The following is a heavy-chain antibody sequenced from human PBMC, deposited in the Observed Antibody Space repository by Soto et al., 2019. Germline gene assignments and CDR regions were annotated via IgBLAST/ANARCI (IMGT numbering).Heavy chain of an antibody. Sequence: QVQLVGSGGGVVQPGRSLRLSCAASGFTFSSYGMHWVRQAPGKGLEWVAVISYDGSNKYYADSVKGRFTNSRDNSKNTLYLQMNSLRAEDTAVYYCAKESTGGKMYWGQGTLVTVSS. CDR2: ISYDGSNK. D-gene: IGHD2-8*02. CDR3: AKESTGGKMY. V-gene: IGHV3-30*18. J-gene: IGHJ4*02. CDR1: GFTFSSYG.